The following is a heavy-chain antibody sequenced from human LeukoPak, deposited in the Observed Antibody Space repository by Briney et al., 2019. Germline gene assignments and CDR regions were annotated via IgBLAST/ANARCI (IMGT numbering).Heavy chain of an antibody. Sequence: ASVKVSCKASGYTFTGYYMHWVRQAPGQGLEWMGWINPNSGGTNYAQKFQGRVTMTRDTSISTAYMELSRLRSDDTAVYYCARVGGLLLRYFDWSTPGFGYWGQGTLVTVSP. CDR3: ARVGGLLLRYFDWSTPGFGY. CDR2: INPNSGGT. D-gene: IGHD3-9*01. J-gene: IGHJ4*02. CDR1: GYTFTGYY. V-gene: IGHV1-2*02.